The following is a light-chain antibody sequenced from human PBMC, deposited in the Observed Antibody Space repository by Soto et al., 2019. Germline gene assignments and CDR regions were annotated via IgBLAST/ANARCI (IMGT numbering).Light chain of an antibody. CDR2: AAS. CDR3: QQYDVDSGT. CDR1: QGISSY. J-gene: IGKJ1*01. V-gene: IGKV1-39*01. Sequence: DIQMTQSPSSLSASVGDRVSITCRASQGISSYLNWYQQKPGKAPKLLIYAASSLQSGVPSRFSGSGSGTDFTITISSLQPDDFATYYCQQYDVDSGTFGQGTKVDIK.